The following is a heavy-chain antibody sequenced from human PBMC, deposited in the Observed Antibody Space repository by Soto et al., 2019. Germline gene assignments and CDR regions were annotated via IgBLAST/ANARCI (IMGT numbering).Heavy chain of an antibody. J-gene: IGHJ6*02. V-gene: IGHV1-69*01. CDR1: GGTFSSYA. Sequence: QVQLVQSGAEVKKPGSSVKVSCKAPGGTFSSYAISWVRQAPGQGLEWMGGIIPIFGTAKYAQKFQGRVMITADESTSTGGMEISSLRSEHTAVYYCARSQGGSSSLDIYYYYYYGMDVWGQGTTVTVSS. CDR3: ARSQGGSSSLDIYYYYYYGMDV. CDR2: IIPIFGTA. D-gene: IGHD2-15*01.